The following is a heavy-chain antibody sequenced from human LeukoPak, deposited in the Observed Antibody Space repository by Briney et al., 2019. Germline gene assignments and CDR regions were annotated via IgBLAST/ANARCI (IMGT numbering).Heavy chain of an antibody. Sequence: SQTLSLTCAISGDSVSSNSAAWNWLRQSPLRGLEWLGRTYYRSKWYTDYAVSVKSRIIINADTSKNQFSLQVTSVTPDDTAVYYCARGSSRIYFYDSSGYSHAFDYWGQGTLVTVSS. D-gene: IGHD3-22*01. CDR3: ARGSSRIYFYDSSGYSHAFDY. J-gene: IGHJ4*02. V-gene: IGHV6-1*01. CDR1: GDSVSSNSAA. CDR2: TYYRSKWYT.